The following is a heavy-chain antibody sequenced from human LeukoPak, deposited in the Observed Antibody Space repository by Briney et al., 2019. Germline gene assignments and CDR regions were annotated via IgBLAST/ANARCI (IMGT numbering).Heavy chain of an antibody. CDR2: IYSGGST. D-gene: IGHD2-21*02. J-gene: IGHJ4*02. CDR3: ATGGYLGPFDY. V-gene: IGHV3-53*01. Sequence: PGGSLRLSCAASGLTVSSNYMSWVRQAPGKGLEWVSVIYSGGSTYYADSVKGRFTISRDNSKNTLYLQMNSLRAEDTAVYYCATGGYLGPFDYWGQGTLVTVSS. CDR1: GLTVSSNY.